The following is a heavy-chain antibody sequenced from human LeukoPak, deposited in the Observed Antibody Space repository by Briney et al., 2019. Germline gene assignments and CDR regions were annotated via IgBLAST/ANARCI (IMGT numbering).Heavy chain of an antibody. V-gene: IGHV3-23*01. CDR1: GFTFSSYS. J-gene: IGHJ6*02. Sequence: AGSLRLSCAPPGFTFSSYSMSWVRQAPRKGLEWVSAISVSGGSTFYADYVKGRFTISRDNSKNTLYLQMNSLRAEDTAVYYCTKSDRYCSSTSCYPLYYYYGMDVWGQGTTVTVSS. CDR3: TKSDRYCSSTSCYPLYYYYGMDV. CDR2: ISVSGGST. D-gene: IGHD2-2*01.